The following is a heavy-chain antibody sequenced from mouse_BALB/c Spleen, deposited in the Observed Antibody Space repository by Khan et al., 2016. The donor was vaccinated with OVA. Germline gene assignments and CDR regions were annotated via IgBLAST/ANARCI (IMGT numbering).Heavy chain of an antibody. CDR2: INPNNGYT. D-gene: IGHD1-1*01. Sequence: VQLKQSGPELVKPGTSVKISCKTSGYTITEYTMHWVKESHGKSLEWIGGINPNNGYTTYNHKFRGTATLTADKSSSTAYMELRSLTSEDSAVYYCARGNYYGSSSWFAYWGQGTLVTVSA. V-gene: IGHV1-18*01. CDR1: GYTITEYT. J-gene: IGHJ3*01. CDR3: ARGNYYGSSSWFAY.